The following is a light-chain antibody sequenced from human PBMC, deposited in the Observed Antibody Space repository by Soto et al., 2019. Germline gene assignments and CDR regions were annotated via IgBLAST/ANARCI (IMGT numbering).Light chain of an antibody. CDR1: SGDIGSYDY. V-gene: IGLV2-14*01. J-gene: IGLJ2*01. CDR2: EVS. Sequence: QSALTQPASVSGSPGQSITISCTGTSGDIGSYDYVSWYQQPPGKAPKLMLYEVSNRPSGISKRFSGSKSGSMASLTISGLQSEDEADYFCSSYTTSNTLVFGGGTKVTVL. CDR3: SSYTTSNTLV.